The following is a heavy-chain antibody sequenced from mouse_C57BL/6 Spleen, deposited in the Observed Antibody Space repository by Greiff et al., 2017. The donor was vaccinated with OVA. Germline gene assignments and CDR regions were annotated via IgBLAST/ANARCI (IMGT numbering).Heavy chain of an antibody. CDR2: IDPSDSET. V-gene: IGHV1-52*01. J-gene: IGHJ1*03. CDR3: ARFGGRGYFDV. Sequence: QVQLQQSGAELVRPGSSVKLSCKASGYTFTSYWMHWVKQRPIQGLEWIGNIDPSDSETHYNQKFKDKATLTVDKSSSTAYMQLSSLTSEDSAVYYCARFGGRGYFDVWGTGTTVTVSS. D-gene: IGHD3-1*01. CDR1: GYTFTSYW.